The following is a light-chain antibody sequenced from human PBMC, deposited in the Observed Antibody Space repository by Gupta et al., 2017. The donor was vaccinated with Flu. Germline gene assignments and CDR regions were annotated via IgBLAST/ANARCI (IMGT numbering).Light chain of an antibody. CDR3: LQHHSYPFT. J-gene: IGKJ3*01. CDR1: QDSRDD. CDR2: SAS. Sequence: GDRVIITCRASQDSRDDLGWYQQKPGRAPRRLIYSASTLQSEVPSRFSGSGYGTDFTLTISGLQPDDFATYYCLQHHSYPFTFGPGTKV. V-gene: IGKV1-17*01.